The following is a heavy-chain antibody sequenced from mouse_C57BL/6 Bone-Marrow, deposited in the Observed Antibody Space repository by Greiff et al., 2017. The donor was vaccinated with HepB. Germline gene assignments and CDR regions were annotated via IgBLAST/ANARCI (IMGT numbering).Heavy chain of an antibody. CDR2: IDPSDSYT. CDR3: AYYGSSSFAY. V-gene: IGHV1-50*01. D-gene: IGHD1-1*01. J-gene: IGHJ3*01. CDR1: GYTFTSYW. Sequence: QVQLQQPGAELVKPGASVKLSCKASGYTFTSYWMQWVKQRPGQGLEWIGEIDPSDSYTNYNQKFKGKATLTVDTSSSTAYMQLSSLTSEDSAVYYCAYYGSSSFAYWGQGTLVTVSA.